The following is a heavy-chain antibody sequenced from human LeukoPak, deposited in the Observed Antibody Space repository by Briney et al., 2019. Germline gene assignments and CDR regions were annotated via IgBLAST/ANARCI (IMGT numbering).Heavy chain of an antibody. CDR3: ARGVLGGYDFPHHFDY. D-gene: IGHD5-12*01. V-gene: IGHV1-18*01. CDR2: VSAYNGNT. Sequence: ASVKVSCKASGYTFTSYGISWVRQTPGQGLEWMGWVSAYNGNTNYAHKSQGTVTRIPDTTPSTAYRELRSVRSDDTGVYYCARGVLGGYDFPHHFDYWGQGTLVTVSS. J-gene: IGHJ4*02. CDR1: GYTFTSYG.